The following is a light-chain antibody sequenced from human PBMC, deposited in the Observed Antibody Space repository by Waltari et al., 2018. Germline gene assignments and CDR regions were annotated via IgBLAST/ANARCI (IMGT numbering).Light chain of an antibody. V-gene: IGKV3-15*01. J-gene: IGKJ4*01. CDR2: GAS. CDR3: QQYDRWPLT. CDR1: HSISSH. Sequence: EIVMPQSPATLSVSPGATATLSCRASHSISSHLAWYQQKPGQAPRLLIYGASTWDTGIPARFGGSGSGTEFTLTISSLQSEDFAVYYCQQYDRWPLTFGGGTKVEIK.